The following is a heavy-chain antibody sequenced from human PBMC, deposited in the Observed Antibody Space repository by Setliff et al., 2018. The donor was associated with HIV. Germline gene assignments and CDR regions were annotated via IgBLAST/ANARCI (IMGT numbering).Heavy chain of an antibody. Sequence: ASVKVSCKASGYTFTNYAIQWVRQAPGQGLEWMGWINAGNGSTKYSQKFQGRVTITRDTFASTAYMELSSLRSEDTAVYYCARGGARWELPYYYMDVWGKGTTVTVS. CDR2: INAGNGST. V-gene: IGHV1-3*01. CDR3: ARGGARWELPYYYMDV. CDR1: GYTFTNYA. J-gene: IGHJ6*03. D-gene: IGHD2-15*01.